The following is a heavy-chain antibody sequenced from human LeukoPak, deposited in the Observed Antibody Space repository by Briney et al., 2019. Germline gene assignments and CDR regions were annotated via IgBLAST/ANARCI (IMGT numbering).Heavy chain of an antibody. CDR3: ARDQGYYHDSSGYYYGY. V-gene: IGHV1-46*01. Sequence: ASVKVSCKASGYTFTGYYMHWVRQAPGQGLEWMGIINPSGGSTSYAQKFQGRVTMTRDTSTSTVYMELSSLRSEDTAVYYCARDQGYYHDSSGYYYGYWGQGTLVTVSS. CDR1: GYTFTGYY. J-gene: IGHJ4*02. D-gene: IGHD3-22*01. CDR2: INPSGGST.